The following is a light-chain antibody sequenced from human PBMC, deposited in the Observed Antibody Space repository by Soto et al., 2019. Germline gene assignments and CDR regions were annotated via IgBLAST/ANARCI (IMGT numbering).Light chain of an antibody. Sequence: QSVLTQPPSVSGSPGQSVTISCTANSGDVGSYNRVSWYQQPPGTAPKLMIYEVTNRPSGVPDRFSGSKSGNTASLTISGLQAEDEADYYCALYTSSSTYVFGTGTKVTVL. J-gene: IGLJ1*01. CDR2: EVT. CDR1: SGDVGSYNR. V-gene: IGLV2-18*01. CDR3: ALYTSSSTYV.